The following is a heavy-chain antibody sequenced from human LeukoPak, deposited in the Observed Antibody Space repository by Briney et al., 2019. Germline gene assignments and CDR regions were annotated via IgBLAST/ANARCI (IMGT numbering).Heavy chain of an antibody. J-gene: IGHJ5*02. V-gene: IGHV3-66*01. Sequence: GGSLRLSCAASGFTFSTYEMNWVRQAPGKGLEWVSVIYSGGSTYYAGSVKGRFTISRDNSKNTLYLQMNSLRAEDTAVYYCARSLWFGSLIWFDPWGQGTLVTVSS. D-gene: IGHD3-10*01. CDR2: IYSGGST. CDR3: ARSLWFGSLIWFDP. CDR1: GFTFSTYE.